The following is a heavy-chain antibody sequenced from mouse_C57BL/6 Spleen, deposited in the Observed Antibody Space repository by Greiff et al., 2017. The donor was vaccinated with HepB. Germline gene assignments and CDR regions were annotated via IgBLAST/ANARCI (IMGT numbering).Heavy chain of an antibody. CDR2: ISGGGGNT. J-gene: IGHJ1*03. Sequence: EVKLVESGGGLVKPGGSLKLSCAASGFTFSSYTMSWVRQTPEKRLEWVATISGGGGNTYYPDSVKGRLTISRDNAKNTLYLQMSSLRSEDTALYYCARRVLHWYFDVWGTGTTVTVSS. D-gene: IGHD2-14*01. CDR1: GFTFSSYT. CDR3: ARRVLHWYFDV. V-gene: IGHV5-9*01.